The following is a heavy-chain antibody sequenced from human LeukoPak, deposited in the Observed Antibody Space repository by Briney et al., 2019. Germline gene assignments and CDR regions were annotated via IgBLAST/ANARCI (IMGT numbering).Heavy chain of an antibody. Sequence: GGSLRLSCAASGFTFSSYIMNWVRQAPGKGLEWVSFISTSSSYIYYADSVKGRFTISRDNAKNSLYLQMNSLRVEDTAVYYCARDVGLRYFDWLFNWGQGTLVTVSS. J-gene: IGHJ4*02. CDR3: ARDVGLRYFDWLFN. D-gene: IGHD3-9*01. CDR2: ISTSSSYI. V-gene: IGHV3-21*01. CDR1: GFTFSSYI.